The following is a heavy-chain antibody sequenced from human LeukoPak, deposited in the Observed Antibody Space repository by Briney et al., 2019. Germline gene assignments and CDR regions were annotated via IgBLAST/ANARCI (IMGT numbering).Heavy chain of an antibody. J-gene: IGHJ6*03. CDR2: ISAYNGNT. D-gene: IGHD6-13*01. Sequence: GASVKVSCKASGYTFTSYGIRWVRQAPGRGLEWMGWISAYNGNTNYAQKLQGRVTMTTDTSTSTAYMELRSLRSDDTAVYYCARGRSAYSSSWSGGSYYYYMDVWGKGTTVTVSS. CDR1: GYTFTSYG. V-gene: IGHV1-18*01. CDR3: ARGRSAYSSSWSGGSYYYYMDV.